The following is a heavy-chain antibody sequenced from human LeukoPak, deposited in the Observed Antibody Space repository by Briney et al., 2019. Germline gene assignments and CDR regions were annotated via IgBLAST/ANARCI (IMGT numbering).Heavy chain of an antibody. Sequence: GGSLRLSCAASGFTFSGSAMHWVRQASGKGLEWVGRIRSKANNYATAYAASVKGRFTISKDDSKNTAYLQMNNLKTEDTAVYYCTRSSVAYWGQGTLVTVSS. CDR3: TRSSVAY. CDR2: IRSKANNYAT. V-gene: IGHV3-73*01. J-gene: IGHJ4*02. CDR1: GFTFSGSA.